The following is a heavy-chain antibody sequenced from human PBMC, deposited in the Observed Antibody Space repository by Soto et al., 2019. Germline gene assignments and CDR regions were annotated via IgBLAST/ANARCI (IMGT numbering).Heavy chain of an antibody. CDR3: ARLTTSSGWSRFDS. CDR2: IYYTGTT. J-gene: IGHJ4*02. CDR1: GGSVSSSFFY. D-gene: IGHD6-13*01. V-gene: IGHV4-61*01. Sequence: SETLSLTCTVSGGSVSSSFFYWSWVRQPPGQRLEWIGYIYYTGTTNYNPYLASRVAMSVDTSKKQFTLNLRSLTAADTARYYCARLTTSSGWSRFDSWGQGMLVTVSS.